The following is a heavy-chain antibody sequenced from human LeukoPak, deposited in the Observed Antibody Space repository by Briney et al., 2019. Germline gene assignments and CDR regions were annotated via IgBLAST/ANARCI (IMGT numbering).Heavy chain of an antibody. V-gene: IGHV3-30*04. Sequence: PARSLRLSCAASGFTFSSYAIHWVRQAPGKGLEWVAVISYDGSNKYYADSVKGRFTISRDNAKNTLYLQMNSLRAEDTAVYYCARRSAAKDASDIWGQGTMVTVSS. J-gene: IGHJ3*02. CDR1: GFTFSSYA. CDR3: ARRSAAKDASDI. D-gene: IGHD6-25*01. CDR2: ISYDGSNK.